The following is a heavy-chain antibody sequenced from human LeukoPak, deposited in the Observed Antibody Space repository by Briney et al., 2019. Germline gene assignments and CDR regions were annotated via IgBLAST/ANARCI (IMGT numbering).Heavy chain of an antibody. CDR3: AKDPQTHYYDNGY. CDR1: GFSFSTYA. V-gene: IGHV3-23*01. J-gene: IGHJ4*02. Sequence: QPGGSLRLSCAASGFSFSTYAMSWIRQAPGKGLEWVSGISGSGEKTYYEDSVKGRFTISRDNSKNTLYLQMNSLRADDTAVYYCAKDPQTHYYDNGYWGQGTLVTVSS. D-gene: IGHD3-22*01. CDR2: ISGSGEKT.